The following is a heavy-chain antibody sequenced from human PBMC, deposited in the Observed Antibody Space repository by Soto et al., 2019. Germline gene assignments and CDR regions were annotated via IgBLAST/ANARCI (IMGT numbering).Heavy chain of an antibody. CDR2: IYWDDDK. D-gene: IGHD2-15*01. CDR1: GFSVSTGGVG. V-gene: IGHV2-5*02. Sequence: QITLKESGPTLVKPTQTLTLTCTFSGFSVSTGGVGVAWIRQPPGKALEWLALIYWDDDKRYSPFLQSRVTITKYTAKSQVVLTMTNMDPVDTATYYCAHKGGRGAGMDVWGQGTTVTVSS. CDR3: AHKGGRGAGMDV. J-gene: IGHJ6*02.